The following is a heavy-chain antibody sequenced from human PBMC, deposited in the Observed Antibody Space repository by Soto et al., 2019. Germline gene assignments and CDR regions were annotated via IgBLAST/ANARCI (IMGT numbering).Heavy chain of an antibody. J-gene: IGHJ6*02. Sequence: EVQLVESGGGLVQPGRSLRLSCAASGFTFDDYAMHWVRQAPGKGLEWVSGISWNSGSIGYAGSVKGRFTISRDNAKNSLYLQMNSLRAEDTALYYCAKDLSDYSLYYYYGMDVWGQGTTVTVSS. CDR2: ISWNSGSI. D-gene: IGHD4-4*01. CDR1: GFTFDDYA. CDR3: AKDLSDYSLYYYYGMDV. V-gene: IGHV3-9*01.